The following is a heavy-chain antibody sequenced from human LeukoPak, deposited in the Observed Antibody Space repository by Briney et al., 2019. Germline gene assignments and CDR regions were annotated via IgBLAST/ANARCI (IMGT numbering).Heavy chain of an antibody. CDR3: ARDLAAAGTNAFDI. D-gene: IGHD6-13*01. J-gene: IGHJ3*02. Sequence: PSGTPSLTCSVSGGSPTGFFWTWIRQPPGEGPEWVGYVYYKGDTSYSPSLDSRVSISVDTSKKQFSLKLNSVTAADTAMYYCARDLAAAGTNAFDIWGQGTMVTVSS. V-gene: IGHV4-59*12. CDR1: GGSPTGFF. CDR2: VYYKGDT.